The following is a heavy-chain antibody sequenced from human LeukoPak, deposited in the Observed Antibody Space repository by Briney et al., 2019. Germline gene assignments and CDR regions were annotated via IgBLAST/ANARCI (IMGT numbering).Heavy chain of an antibody. CDR3: AKDHGRATELDYYYGMDV. J-gene: IGHJ6*02. D-gene: IGHD1-26*01. CDR1: GGTFSSYA. Sequence: ASVKVSCKASGGTFSSYAISWVRQAPGQGLEWMGGIIPIFGTANYAQKFQGRVTITTDESTSTAYMELSSLRSEDTAVYYCAKDHGRATELDYYYGMDVWGQGTTVTVSS. V-gene: IGHV1-69*05. CDR2: IIPIFGTA.